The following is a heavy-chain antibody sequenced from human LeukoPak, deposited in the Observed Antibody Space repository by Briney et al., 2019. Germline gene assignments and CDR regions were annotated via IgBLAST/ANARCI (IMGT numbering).Heavy chain of an antibody. V-gene: IGHV5-51*01. CDR3: ARLVNYYDSSGREKPNWFDP. D-gene: IGHD3-22*01. CDR1: GYSFTSYW. J-gene: IGHJ5*02. CDR2: IYPGDSDT. Sequence: GESLKISCKGSGYSFTSYWIGWVRQMPGKGLEWMGIIYPGDSDTRYSPSFQGQVTISADKSISTAYLQWSSLKASDTAMYYCARLVNYYDSSGREKPNWFDPWGQGTLVTVSS.